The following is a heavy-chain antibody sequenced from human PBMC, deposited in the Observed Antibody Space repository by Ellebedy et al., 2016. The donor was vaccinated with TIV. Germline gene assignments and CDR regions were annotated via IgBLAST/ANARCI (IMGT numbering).Heavy chain of an antibody. CDR2: IWYDGSNK. V-gene: IGHV3-33*08. CDR1: GFTFSSYG. CDR3: AIDCCTWGHFGY. D-gene: IGHD3-3*02. Sequence: GESLKISCAASGFTFSSYGMHWVRQAPGKGLEWVAVIWYDGSNKYYADSVKGRFTISRDNSKNTLYLQMNSLRAEDTAVYYCAIDCCTWGHFGYWGQGTLVTVSS. J-gene: IGHJ4*02.